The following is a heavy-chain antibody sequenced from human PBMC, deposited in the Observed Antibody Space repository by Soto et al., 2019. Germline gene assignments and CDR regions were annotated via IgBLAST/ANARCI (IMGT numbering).Heavy chain of an antibody. V-gene: IGHV5-51*01. Sequence: GESMRNSYKCSGYNFASFLIVWVRQMPGKGLEWMGIIYPGDSDTRYSPSFQGQVTISADKSISTAYLQWSSLKASDTAMYYCARGAGYASGSYEYYYYGMDVWVQGTTVTGSS. CDR3: ARGAGYASGSYEYYYYGMDV. CDR2: IYPGDSDT. D-gene: IGHD3-10*01. CDR1: GYNFASFL. J-gene: IGHJ6*02.